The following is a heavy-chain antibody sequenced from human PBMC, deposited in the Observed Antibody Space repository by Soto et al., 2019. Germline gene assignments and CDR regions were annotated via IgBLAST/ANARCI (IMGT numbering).Heavy chain of an antibody. CDR1: GGSISSYY. D-gene: IGHD6-19*01. Sequence: SETLSLTCTVSGGSISSYYWSWSRQPPGKGLEWIGYIYYSGSTNYNPSLKRRVTISVDTSRNQFCLKLSSVSAAGTAVYYCETGLTRSYSCGWSAYYYYGMDVGGQGAT. J-gene: IGHJ6*02. CDR3: ETGLTRSYSCGWSAYYYYGMDV. V-gene: IGHV4-59*12. CDR2: IYYSGST.